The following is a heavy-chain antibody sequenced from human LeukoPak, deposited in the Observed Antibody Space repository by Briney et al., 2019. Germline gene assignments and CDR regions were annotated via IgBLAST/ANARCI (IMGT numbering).Heavy chain of an antibody. D-gene: IGHD1-1*01. CDR3: APDRVAGTTTGHYTNWFDP. CDR1: GYTFTGYY. J-gene: IGHJ5*02. V-gene: IGHV1-2*02. CDR2: INPNSGGT. Sequence: ASVQVSCKASGYTFTGYYMHWVRQAPGQGLEWMGSINPNSGGTNYAQKFQGRVTMTRDTSISTAYMELSRLRSDDTAVYYCAPDRVAGTTTGHYTNWFDPWGQGTLVTVSS.